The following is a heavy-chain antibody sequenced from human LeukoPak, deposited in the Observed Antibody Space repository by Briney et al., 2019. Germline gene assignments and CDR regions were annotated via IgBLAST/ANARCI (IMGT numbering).Heavy chain of an antibody. CDR2: ISGDGGST. CDR1: GFTFDDYA. Sequence: GGSLRLSCAASGFTFDDYAMHWVRQAPGKGLEWVSLISGDGGSTYYADSVKGRFTISRDNSKNSLYLQMNSLRTEDTALYYCAEGPDYATTPPPDYWGQGTLVTVSS. V-gene: IGHV3-43*02. J-gene: IGHJ4*02. D-gene: IGHD4-17*01. CDR3: AEGPDYATTPPPDY.